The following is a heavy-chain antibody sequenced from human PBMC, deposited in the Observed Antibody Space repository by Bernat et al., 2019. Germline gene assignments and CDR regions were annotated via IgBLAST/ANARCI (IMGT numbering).Heavy chain of an antibody. CDR2: INSDGSST. D-gene: IGHD4-17*01. Sequence: EVQLVESGGGLVQPGGSLRLSCAASGFTFSSYWMHWVRQAPGKGLVWVSRINSDGSSTSYADSVKGRFTISRDNAKNTLYLQMNSLRAEDTAVYYCARGDYGDYYYCGMDVWGQGTTVTVSS. J-gene: IGHJ6*02. CDR1: GFTFSSYW. CDR3: ARGDYGDYYYCGMDV. V-gene: IGHV3-74*01.